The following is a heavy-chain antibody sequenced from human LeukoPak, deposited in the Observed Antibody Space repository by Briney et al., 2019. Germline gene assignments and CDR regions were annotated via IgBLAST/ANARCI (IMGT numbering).Heavy chain of an antibody. CDR2: IKQDGSEK. J-gene: IGHJ6*03. CDR1: EFTFSSYW. V-gene: IGHV3-7*01. D-gene: IGHD3-9*01. Sequence: GGSLRLSCAASEFTFSSYWMSWVRQAPGEGLEWVANIKQDGSEKYYVDSVKGRFTISRDNAKNSLYLQMNSLRAEDTAVYYCARSNVLRYFDWLSGSYYDYYYMDVWGKGTTVTVSS. CDR3: ARSNVLRYFDWLSGSYYDYYYMDV.